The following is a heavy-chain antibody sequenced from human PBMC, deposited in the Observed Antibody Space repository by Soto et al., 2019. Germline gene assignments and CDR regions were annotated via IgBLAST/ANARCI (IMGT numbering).Heavy chain of an antibody. CDR2: VHHSWGS. J-gene: IGHJ6*02. CDR1: GGSISSYY. CDR3: ARQGFGPLHGLVDV. V-gene: IGHV4-59*08. Sequence: QVQLQESGPGLVKPSETLSLSCTVSGGSISSYYWSWFRQSPGKRMEWIGYVHHSWGSSHNPSLQSRVAISLDTSTSQFSLKVTSVTATDTAVYYCARQGFGPLHGLVDVWGQGTTVTVSS. D-gene: IGHD3-10*01.